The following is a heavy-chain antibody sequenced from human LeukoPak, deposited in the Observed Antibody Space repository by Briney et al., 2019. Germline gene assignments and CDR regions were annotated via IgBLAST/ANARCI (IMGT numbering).Heavy chain of an antibody. J-gene: IGHJ6*02. CDR3: AKGVVVPWWNGMDV. Sequence: GGSLRLSCAASGFTFSSYDIQWVRQAPGKGLEWVSFIRYDGSNKYYADSVKGRFTISRDNSKNTLYLQMNSLRAEDTAVYDCAKGVVVPWWNGMDVWGQGTTVTVSS. CDR2: IRYDGSNK. CDR1: GFTFSSYD. V-gene: IGHV3-30*02. D-gene: IGHD2-15*01.